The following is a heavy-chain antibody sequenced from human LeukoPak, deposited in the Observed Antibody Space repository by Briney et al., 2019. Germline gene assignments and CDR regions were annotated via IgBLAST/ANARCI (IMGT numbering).Heavy chain of an antibody. Sequence: GGSLRLSCAASGFTFSSYGMHWVRQAPGKGLEWVAFIRSDGSNKYYADSVKGRFTISRDNSKNTLYLQMNSLRAEDTAVYYCAKDFGDTAMAYWGQGTLVTVSS. CDR2: IRSDGSNK. CDR3: AKDFGDTAMAY. V-gene: IGHV3-30*02. D-gene: IGHD5-18*01. CDR1: GFTFSSYG. J-gene: IGHJ4*02.